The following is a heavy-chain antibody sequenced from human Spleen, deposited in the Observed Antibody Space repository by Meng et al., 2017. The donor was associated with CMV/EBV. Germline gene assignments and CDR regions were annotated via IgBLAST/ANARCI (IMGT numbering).Heavy chain of an antibody. Sequence: GESLKISCAASGFTFSSYAMHWVRQAPGKGLEWVAVISYDGSNKYYADSVKGRFTISRDNSKNTPYLQMNSLRAEDTAVYYCARDSLYCSGGSCYSTYNWFDPWGQGTLVTVSS. CDR1: GFTFSSYA. CDR2: ISYDGSNK. J-gene: IGHJ5*02. D-gene: IGHD2-15*01. V-gene: IGHV3-30-3*01. CDR3: ARDSLYCSGGSCYSTYNWFDP.